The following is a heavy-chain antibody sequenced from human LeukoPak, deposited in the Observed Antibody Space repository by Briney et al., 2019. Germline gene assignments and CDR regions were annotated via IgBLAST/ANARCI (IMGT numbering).Heavy chain of an antibody. CDR3: ARQVRYSSSWYSTRNYYYYMDV. J-gene: IGHJ6*03. D-gene: IGHD6-13*01. V-gene: IGHV4-34*01. Sequence: SETLSLTCAVYGGSFSDYWWTWIRQSPGKGLEWIGEVNHSGRTNYNPSLKSRVSISVDRSKKQFSLKLSSVTAADTAVYYCARQVRYSSSWYSTRNYYYYMDVWGKGTTVTISS. CDR1: GGSFSDYW. CDR2: VNHSGRT.